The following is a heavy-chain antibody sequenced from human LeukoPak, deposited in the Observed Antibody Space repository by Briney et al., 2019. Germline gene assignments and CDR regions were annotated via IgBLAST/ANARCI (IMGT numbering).Heavy chain of an antibody. V-gene: IGHV3-53*01. CDR2: IYSGGST. CDR3: ARVGWRGYYFDY. CDR1: GFTASSNY. Sequence: GGSLRLSCAASGFTASSNYMSWVRQAPGGGLEWVSVIYSGGSTYYADSVKGRFTISRDNSKNTLYLQMNSLRAEDTAVYYCARVGWRGYYFDYWGQGTLVTVSS. D-gene: IGHD2-15*01. J-gene: IGHJ4*02.